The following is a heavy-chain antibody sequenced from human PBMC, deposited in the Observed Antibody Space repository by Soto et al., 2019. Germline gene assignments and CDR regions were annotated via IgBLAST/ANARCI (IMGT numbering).Heavy chain of an antibody. Sequence: VESLKISCKASGYDFARTWIGWVRQLPGKGLDWLGIIYPGDSETRYSPSFRGQVTFSVDMSISTAYLQWSSLKTSVIAIYYCARLVGAYDSYFDHWGQGTRVTVSS. CDR3: ARLVGAYDSYFDH. J-gene: IGHJ4*02. CDR2: IYPGDSET. CDR1: GYDFARTW. D-gene: IGHD5-12*01. V-gene: IGHV5-51*01.